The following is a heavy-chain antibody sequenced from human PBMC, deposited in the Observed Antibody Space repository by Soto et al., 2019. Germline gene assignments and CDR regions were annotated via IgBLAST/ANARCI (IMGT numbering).Heavy chain of an antibody. CDR3: GRHGNYDIGWFVP. J-gene: IGHJ5*02. CDR2: THYSGSV. V-gene: IGHV4-30-4*01. CDR1: GASISSGDDY. Sequence: QVQLQETGPGLVKPSQTLSLTCTVSGASISSGDDYWSWIRQPPGKGLEWIGYTHYSGSVNYNPSLKSRVTISADASRSHVALILKSVTAADTAVYYCGRHGNYDIGWFVPWGPGILVTVSS. D-gene: IGHD3-9*01.